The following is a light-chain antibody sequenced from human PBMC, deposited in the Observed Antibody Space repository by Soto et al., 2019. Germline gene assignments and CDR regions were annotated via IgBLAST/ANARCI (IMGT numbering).Light chain of an antibody. CDR2: EDS. J-gene: IGLJ2*01. Sequence: QSALTQPAYVSGSPGQSITISCIGTSSDVGRYNLVSWYQHHPGKAPKLMIYEDSKRPSGVSNRFSGSKSGNTASLTISGLQAEDEADYFCCSYAGGRILTFGGGTKVTVL. CDR3: CSYAGGRILT. V-gene: IGLV2-23*02. CDR1: SSDVGRYNL.